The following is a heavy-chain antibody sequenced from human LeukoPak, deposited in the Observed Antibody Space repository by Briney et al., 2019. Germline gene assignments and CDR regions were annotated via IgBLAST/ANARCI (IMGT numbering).Heavy chain of an antibody. CDR2: ISGSGTI. D-gene: IGHD3-22*01. V-gene: IGHV4-39*07. J-gene: IGHJ4*02. CDR1: GGSIYSRSYY. CDR3: ASADDSSGYDFDY. Sequence: SETLSLTCTVSGGSIYSRSYYWGWIRQPPGKGLEWIGRISGSGTITYNPALQSRLSISIDTSKNQFSLKLSSVTAADTAVYYCASADDSSGYDFDYWGQGTLVTVSS.